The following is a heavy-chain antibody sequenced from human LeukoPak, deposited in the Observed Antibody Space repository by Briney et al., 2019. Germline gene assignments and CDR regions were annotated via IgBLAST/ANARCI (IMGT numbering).Heavy chain of an antibody. V-gene: IGHV3-23*01. CDR3: AKVVRGSYYYFDY. J-gene: IGHJ4*02. CDR1: GFTFSSYA. D-gene: IGHD1-26*01. CDR2: ISNSGGST. Sequence: GGSLRLSCAASGFTFSSYAMSWVRQAPGKGLEWVSAISNSGGSTYYIDSVKGRFTISRDSSKNTLSLQMNSLRAEDTAIYYCAKVVRGSYYYFDYWGQGTLVTVSS.